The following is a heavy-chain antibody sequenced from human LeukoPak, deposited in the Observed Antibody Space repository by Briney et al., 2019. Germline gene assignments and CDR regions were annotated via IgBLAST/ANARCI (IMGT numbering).Heavy chain of an antibody. CDR3: ARTYGNYELDY. J-gene: IGHJ4*02. CDR1: GVSISSSSYY. CDR2: MYYSGSS. V-gene: IGHV4-39*07. D-gene: IGHD4-11*01. Sequence: SETLSLTCTVSGVSISSSSYYWSWIRQPPGKGLEWIGTMYYSGSSHYNPSLESRVTISVDTSKNQFSLRLNSVTAADTAVYYCARTYGNYELDYWGQGTLVTVSS.